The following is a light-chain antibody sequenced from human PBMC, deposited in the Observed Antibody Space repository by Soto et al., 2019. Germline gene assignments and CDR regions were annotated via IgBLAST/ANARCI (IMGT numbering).Light chain of an antibody. J-gene: IGKJ2*01. CDR2: WAS. CDR1: QSVFYSSNNKNS. CDR3: QQYSSTPTT. V-gene: IGKV4-1*01. Sequence: DIVMTQSPDSLAVSLGERATINCKSSQSVFYSSNNKNSLAWYQQKPGQPPKLLIYWASTRESGVPDRFSGSGSGTDFTLTISSLQAEDVAVYYCQQYSSTPTTFGQGTKLEIK.